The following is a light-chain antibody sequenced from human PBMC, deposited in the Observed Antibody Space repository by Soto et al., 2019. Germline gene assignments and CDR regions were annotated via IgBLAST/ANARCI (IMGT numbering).Light chain of an antibody. CDR2: RTS. CDR1: QSVSSN. Sequence: EFVLTQSPGTLSVSPGERATPSCMASQSVSSNLAWYQQKPGQAPRLLMFRTSSRATGIPARFSGSGSGTDFTLTIGRLDPEDFAVYYCQQRSNWPITFGQGTRLEIK. J-gene: IGKJ5*01. CDR3: QQRSNWPIT. V-gene: IGKV3-11*01.